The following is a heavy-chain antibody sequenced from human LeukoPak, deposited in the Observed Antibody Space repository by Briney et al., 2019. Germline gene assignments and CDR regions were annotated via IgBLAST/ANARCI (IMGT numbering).Heavy chain of an antibody. CDR2: INHSGST. Sequence: KPSETLSLTCAVYGGSFSSYYWSWIRQPPGKGLEWIGEINHSGSTNYNPSLKSRVTMSADTSKNQFSLNLSSVTAADTAVYYCARSNYVWGSYRPRQSDAFDIWGQGTMVTVSS. CDR3: ARSNYVWGSYRPRQSDAFDI. CDR1: GGSFSSYY. J-gene: IGHJ3*02. D-gene: IGHD3-16*02. V-gene: IGHV4-34*01.